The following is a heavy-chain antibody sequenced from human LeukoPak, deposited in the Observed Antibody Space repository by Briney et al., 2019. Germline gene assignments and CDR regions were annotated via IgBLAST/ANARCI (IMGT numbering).Heavy chain of an antibody. J-gene: IGHJ5*02. CDR3: ARHSHRYDSSNWFDP. CDR1: GFTFSSYE. D-gene: IGHD3-16*01. CDR2: ISSSGSTI. Sequence: GGSLRLSCAASGFTFSSYEMNWVRQAPGKGLEWVAYISSSGSTIYYADSVKGRFTISRDNAKNSLYLQMHSLRAEDTAVYYSARHSHRYDSSNWFDPWGQGTLVTVSS. V-gene: IGHV3-48*03.